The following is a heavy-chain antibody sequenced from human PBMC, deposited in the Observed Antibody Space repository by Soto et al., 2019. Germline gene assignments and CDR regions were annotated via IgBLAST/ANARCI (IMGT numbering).Heavy chain of an antibody. V-gene: IGHV3-23*01. CDR2: IIAGGGNT. CDR1: GFTFSNFA. CDR3: TTVWFGELVYNWFDP. D-gene: IGHD3-10*01. Sequence: PGGSLRLSCAASGFTFSNFAMTWVRQAPGKGLEWVSTIIAGGGNTYYADSVKGRFTISRDNSKNTLYMQMNSLKTEDTAVYYCTTVWFGELVYNWFDPWGQGTLVTVSS. J-gene: IGHJ5*02.